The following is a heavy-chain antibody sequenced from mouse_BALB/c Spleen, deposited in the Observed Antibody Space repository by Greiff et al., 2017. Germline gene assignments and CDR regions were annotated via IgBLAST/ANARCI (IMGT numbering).Heavy chain of an antibody. CDR2: IYPSDSYT. CDR3: TRSGGNFYYYGSSPYWYFDV. V-gene: IGHV1-69*02. J-gene: IGHJ1*01. CDR1: GYTFTSYW. D-gene: IGHD1-1*01. Sequence: QVQLKQPGAELVRPGASVKLSCKASGYTFTSYWINWVKQRPGQGLEWIGNIYPSDSYTNYNQKFKDKATLTVDKSSSTAYMQLSSPTSEDSAVYYCTRSGGNFYYYGSSPYWYFDVWGAGTTVTVSS.